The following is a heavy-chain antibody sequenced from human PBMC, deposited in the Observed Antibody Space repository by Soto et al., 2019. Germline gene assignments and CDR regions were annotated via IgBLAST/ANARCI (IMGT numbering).Heavy chain of an antibody. CDR2: MNPNSGNT. V-gene: IGHV1-8*01. CDR1: GYTFTSYD. J-gene: IGHJ6*02. CDR3: ARPPLGVVIKIRPPRYDYYGMDV. D-gene: IGHD3-3*01. Sequence: GASVKVSCKASGYTFTSYDINWVRQATGQGLEWMGWMNPNSGNTGYAQKFQGRVTMTMNTSISTAYMELSSLRSEDTAVYYCARPPLGVVIKIRPPRYDYYGMDVWGQGTTVTVSS.